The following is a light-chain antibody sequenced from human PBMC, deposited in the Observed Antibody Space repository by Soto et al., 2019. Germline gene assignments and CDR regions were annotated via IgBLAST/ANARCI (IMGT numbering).Light chain of an antibody. Sequence: IVLTQSPGTLSLSPGERATLSCRASQSVSSRSLAWYQQKPGQAPRLLIYGASSRATGIRDRFSGSGSGTDFTLTISRLEPEDFAVYYCQQYGSSGTFGQGTKVDIK. CDR3: QQYGSSGT. J-gene: IGKJ1*01. V-gene: IGKV3-20*01. CDR1: QSVSSRS. CDR2: GAS.